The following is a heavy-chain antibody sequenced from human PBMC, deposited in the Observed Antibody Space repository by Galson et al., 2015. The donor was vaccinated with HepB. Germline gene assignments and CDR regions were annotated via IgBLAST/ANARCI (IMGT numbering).Heavy chain of an antibody. CDR2: IKQDGSEK. J-gene: IGHJ6*02. CDR1: GFTFSSYW. CDR3: ARETVAGDYYYYYGMDV. D-gene: IGHD6-19*01. V-gene: IGHV3-7*03. Sequence: SLRLSCAASGFTFSSYWMSWVRQAPGKGLEWVANIKQDGSEKYYVDSVKGRFTISRDNAKNSLYLQMNSLRAEDTAVYYCARETVAGDYYYYYGMDVWGQGTTVTVSS.